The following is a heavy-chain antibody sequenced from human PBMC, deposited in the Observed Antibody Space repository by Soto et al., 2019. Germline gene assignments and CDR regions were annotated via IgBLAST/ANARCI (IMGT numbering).Heavy chain of an antibody. Sequence: ASVKVSCKASGYTFTSYYMHWVRQAPGQGLEWMGIINPSGGSTSYAQKFQGRVTVTRDTSTSTVYMELSSLRSEDTAVYYCARDGRGYSYGYLDAPPHRFDYWGQGTLVTVSS. CDR3: ARDGRGYSYGYLDAPPHRFDY. CDR1: GYTFTSYY. D-gene: IGHD5-18*01. V-gene: IGHV1-46*01. J-gene: IGHJ4*02. CDR2: INPSGGST.